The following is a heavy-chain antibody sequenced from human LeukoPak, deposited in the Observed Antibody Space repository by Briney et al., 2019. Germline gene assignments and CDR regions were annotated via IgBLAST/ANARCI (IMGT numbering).Heavy chain of an antibody. CDR3: ARDESFHDSSGHHTYFGH. CDR1: GYTFTSYG. V-gene: IGHV7-4-1*02. CDR2: INANTGNP. J-gene: IGHJ5*02. D-gene: IGHD3-22*01. Sequence: GASVKVSCKASGYTFTSYGLNWVRQAPGQGLEWMGWINANTGNPTYAQGFTGRLVFSLDTSVSTAYLQISSLEAEDTAVYYCARDESFHDSSGHHTYFGHGGQGTQVTVS.